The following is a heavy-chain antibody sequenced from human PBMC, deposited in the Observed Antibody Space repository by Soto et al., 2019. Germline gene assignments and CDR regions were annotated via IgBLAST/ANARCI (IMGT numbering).Heavy chain of an antibody. CDR3: ARDFGSDLSAPGAVFDY. CDR2: ICPYNGKT. J-gene: IGHJ4*02. CDR1: DYFFTSYG. D-gene: IGHD3-3*01. Sequence: ASVKVSCKASDYFFTSYGISWVRQAPGQGLEWMGWICPYNGKTKYAQNFQGRVTMTTDTSTYTAYMEVRSLRSDDPAVYYCARDFGSDLSAPGAVFDYWGQGTLVTVSS. V-gene: IGHV1-18*04.